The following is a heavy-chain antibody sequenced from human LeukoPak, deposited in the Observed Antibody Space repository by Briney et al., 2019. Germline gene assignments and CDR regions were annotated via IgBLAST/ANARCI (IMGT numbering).Heavy chain of an antibody. CDR3: AKGGGYEAQYYYYYLDV. D-gene: IGHD5-12*01. CDR1: GFIFSSYG. V-gene: IGHV3-30*02. J-gene: IGHJ6*03. Sequence: GGSLRLSCAASGFIFSSYGMHWVRQAPGKGLEWVAFIRFDGSNKYYADSVKGRFTASRDNSKNTLYLQMKSLRAEDTAVYYCAKGGGYEAQYYYYYLDVWGKGTTVTISS. CDR2: IRFDGSNK.